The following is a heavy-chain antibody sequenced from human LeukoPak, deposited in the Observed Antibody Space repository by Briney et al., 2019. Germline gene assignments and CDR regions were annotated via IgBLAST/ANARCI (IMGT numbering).Heavy chain of an antibody. CDR1: TLTFHRCS. CDR3: AQWDENFFSMDV. J-gene: IGHJ6*02. CDR2: VSMTGGGT. Sequence: PGGSLRLSCSAKTLTFHRCSLSWVRQAPGKGLEWVSSVSMTGGGTHYARSVRGRFIISRDNSRQTVSLQMNGLRVEDTATYYCAQWDENFFSMDVWGQGTTVTVSS. V-gene: IGHV3-23*01. D-gene: IGHD1-26*01.